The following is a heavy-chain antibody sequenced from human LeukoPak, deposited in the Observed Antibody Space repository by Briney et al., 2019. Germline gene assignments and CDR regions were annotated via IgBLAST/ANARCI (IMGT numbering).Heavy chain of an antibody. CDR3: AKRVPYRSSSVYFDS. V-gene: IGHV3-23*01. CDR1: GFTFSSYG. Sequence: PGGSLRLSGAASGFTFSSYGLSWVRQAPGKGLEWVSAISDSGSDTYYADSVKGRFTISKDNSKNTLYLQMNSLRAEDTAVYYCAKRVPYRSSSVYFDSWGQGTLVTVSS. J-gene: IGHJ4*02. D-gene: IGHD6-6*01. CDR2: ISDSGSDT.